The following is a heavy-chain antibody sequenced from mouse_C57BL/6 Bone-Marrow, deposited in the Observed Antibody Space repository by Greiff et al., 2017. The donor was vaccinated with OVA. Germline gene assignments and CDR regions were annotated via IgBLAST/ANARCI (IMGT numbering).Heavy chain of an antibody. Sequence: VQLKESGEGLVKPGGSLKLSCAASGFTFSSYAMSWVRQTPEKRLEWVAYISSGGDYIYSADTVKGRFTFSSDDARNIQYLQRSSLTYEDTAMYYGTGAYYGSSCGAYWGQGTLVTVSA. CDR3: TGAYYGSSCGAY. J-gene: IGHJ3*01. CDR2: ISSGGDYI. CDR1: GFTFSSYA. V-gene: IGHV5-9-1*02. D-gene: IGHD1-1*01.